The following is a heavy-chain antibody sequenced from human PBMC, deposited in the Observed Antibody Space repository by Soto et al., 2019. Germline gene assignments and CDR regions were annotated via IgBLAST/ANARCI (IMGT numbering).Heavy chain of an antibody. D-gene: IGHD1-26*01. V-gene: IGHV3-30*18. Sequence: QVQLVESGGGVVQPGRSLRLSCVASGFTFSRYGMHWVRQAPGKGLEWVAIISYAGSNTYYADSVKGRFTISRDNSKNTLYLQMNSLRAEDTSVYYCAKEGGLSGSYYISSSYYFDYWGQGTLVTVSS. CDR2: ISYAGSNT. CDR1: GFTFSRYG. J-gene: IGHJ4*02. CDR3: AKEGGLSGSYYISSSYYFDY.